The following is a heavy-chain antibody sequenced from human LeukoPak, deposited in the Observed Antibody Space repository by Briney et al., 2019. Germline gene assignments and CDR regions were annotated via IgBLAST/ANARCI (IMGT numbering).Heavy chain of an antibody. CDR2: IKQDGSEK. V-gene: IGHV3-7*01. CDR1: GFSLSNYW. J-gene: IGHJ4*02. CDR3: ARGVWAPFDS. D-gene: IGHD7-27*01. Sequence: GGSLGLSCAASGFSLSNYWMNWVRQAPGKGLEWVANIKQDGSEKNYVDSVKGRFSISRDNAKNSLILQMNSLRDEDTAVYYCARGVWAPFDSWGQGTLVSVSS.